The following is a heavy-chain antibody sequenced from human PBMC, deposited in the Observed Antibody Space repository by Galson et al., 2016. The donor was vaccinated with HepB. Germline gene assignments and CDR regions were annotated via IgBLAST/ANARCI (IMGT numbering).Heavy chain of an antibody. V-gene: IGHV3-53*01. D-gene: IGHD6-19*01. J-gene: IGHJ5*01. Sequence: SLRLSCAASGFTVSSKYMSWVRQAPGKGLEWVSVIDGGGSTYYADSVKGRFTISRDSARNTLLLHMNSLTGEDTAVYYCASMFPLYSSGWYVRGDGWFDSWGQGTLVTVSS. CDR2: IDGGGST. CDR3: ASMFPLYSSGWYVRGDGWFDS. CDR1: GFTVSSKY.